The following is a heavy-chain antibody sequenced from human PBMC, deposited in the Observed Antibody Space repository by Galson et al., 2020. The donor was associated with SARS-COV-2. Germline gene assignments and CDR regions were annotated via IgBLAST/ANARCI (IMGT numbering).Heavy chain of an antibody. CDR2: INGSGRST. Sequence: TGGSLRLSCAAPRFTLSSHPISWLGQPPATALDWVSPINGSGRSTYYADSVKGRFTISRDNSKNTLYLQMNSLRAEDTSVNYCAKDRWYDLWSGYYFDYWGQGTLVTVSS. J-gene: IGHJ4*02. V-gene: IGHV3-23*01. CDR3: AKDRWYDLWSGYYFDY. CDR1: RFTLSSHP. D-gene: IGHD3-3*01.